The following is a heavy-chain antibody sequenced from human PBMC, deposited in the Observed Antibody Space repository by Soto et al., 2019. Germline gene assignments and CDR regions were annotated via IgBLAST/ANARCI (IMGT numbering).Heavy chain of an antibody. CDR3: ARVVDCSSTSCYIAAAD. CDR2: INPSGGST. Sequence: ASVKVSCKASGYTFTSYYMHWVRQAPGQGLEWMGIINPSGGSTSYAQKFQGRVTMTRDTSTSTAYMELRSLRSDDTAVYYCARVVDCSSTSCYIAAADWGQGTLVTVSS. J-gene: IGHJ4*02. D-gene: IGHD2-2*02. V-gene: IGHV1-46*01. CDR1: GYTFTSYY.